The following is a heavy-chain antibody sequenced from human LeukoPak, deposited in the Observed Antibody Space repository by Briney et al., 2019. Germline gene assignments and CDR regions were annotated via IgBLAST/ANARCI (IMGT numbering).Heavy chain of an antibody. D-gene: IGHD3-3*01. Sequence: NPGGSXRLSCXASXFTFSNAWMSWVRQAPGKGLEWVGRIKSKTDGGTTDYAAPVKGRFTISRDDSKNTLYLQMNSLKTEDTAVYYCTTDLITIFGVAHYMDVWGKGTTVTVSS. CDR2: IKSKTDGGTT. V-gene: IGHV3-15*01. CDR3: TTDLITIFGVAHYMDV. J-gene: IGHJ6*03. CDR1: XFTFSNAW.